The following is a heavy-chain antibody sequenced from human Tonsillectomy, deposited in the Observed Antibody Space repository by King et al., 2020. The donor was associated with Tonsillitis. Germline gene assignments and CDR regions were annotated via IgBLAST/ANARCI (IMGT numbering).Heavy chain of an antibody. CDR3: ARSRTLDTDMVLEIDY. CDR2: IYPGDSYT. CDR1: GYSFTSYW. J-gene: IGHJ4*02. V-gene: IGHV5-51*01. D-gene: IGHD5-18*01. Sequence: VQLVESGAEVKKPGESLKISCKGSGYSFTSYWIGWVRQMPGKGLEWMGIIYPGDSYTRYSPSFQGQVTISADKSISTAYLQWSSLKASDSAMYYCARSRTLDTDMVLEIDYWGQGTLVTVSA.